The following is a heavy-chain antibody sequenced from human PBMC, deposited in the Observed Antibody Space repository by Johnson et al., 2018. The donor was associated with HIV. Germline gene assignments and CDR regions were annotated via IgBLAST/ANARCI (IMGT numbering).Heavy chain of an antibody. V-gene: IGHV3-23*01. CDR3: ANIAVVYAFDI. D-gene: IGHD6-19*01. CDR1: GFTFSSYA. J-gene: IGHJ3*02. Sequence: VQVLESGGGVVQPGRSLRLSCAASGFTFSSYAMSWVRQAPGKGLEWVSAISGSGGSTYYADSVKGRFTISIDNSKNTLYLQMTTLRAEDTAVYYCANIAVVYAFDIWGQGTMVTVSS. CDR2: ISGSGGST.